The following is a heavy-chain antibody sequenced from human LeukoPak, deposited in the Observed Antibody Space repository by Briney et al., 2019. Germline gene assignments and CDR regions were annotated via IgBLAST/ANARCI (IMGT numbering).Heavy chain of an antibody. CDR1: GGSISSGSFY. D-gene: IGHD3-3*01. CDR3: ARVGVLECLNWFDP. Sequence: SQTLSLTCTVSGGSISSGSFYWSWLRQPAGKGLEWIGRIYTSGSTNYNPSLKRRVTISVDTTKNQFSLKLSSVTAADTAVYYCARVGVLECLNWFDPWGQGTLVTVSS. J-gene: IGHJ5*02. CDR2: IYTSGST. V-gene: IGHV4-61*02.